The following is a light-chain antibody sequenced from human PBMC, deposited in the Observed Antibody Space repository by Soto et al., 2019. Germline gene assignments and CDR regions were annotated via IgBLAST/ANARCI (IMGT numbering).Light chain of an antibody. V-gene: IGLV2-8*01. CDR2: EVN. CDR3: QAWDSSTVV. CDR1: SSDVGGYKY. J-gene: IGLJ2*01. Sequence: QSVLTQPPSASGSPGQSVTISCTGTSSDVGGYKYVSWYQQHPGKAPKLMIFEVNKRPSGVPDRFSGSKSGNTASLTVSGLQAEDEADYYCQAWDSSTVVFGGGTKLTVL.